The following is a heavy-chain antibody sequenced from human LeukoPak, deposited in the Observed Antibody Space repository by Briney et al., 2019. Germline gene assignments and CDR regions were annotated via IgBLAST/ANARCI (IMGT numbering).Heavy chain of an antibody. D-gene: IGHD6-19*01. CDR3: TRLHNSGWTGY. CDR1: GFTFTSYW. J-gene: IGHJ4*02. CDR2: IKQDGSEK. Sequence: GGSLRLSCAASGFTFTSYWMSWVRQAPGKGLEWVANIKQDGSEKHYVDSVKGRFTISRDNTKNSLYMQMNSLRADDTAVYYCTRLHNSGWTGYWGQGTLVTVSS. V-gene: IGHV3-7*01.